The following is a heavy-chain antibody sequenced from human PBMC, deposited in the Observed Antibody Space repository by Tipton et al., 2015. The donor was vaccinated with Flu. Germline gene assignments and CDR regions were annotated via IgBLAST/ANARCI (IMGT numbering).Heavy chain of an antibody. CDR2: ISGGGAIT. D-gene: IGHD2-2*01. J-gene: IGHJ4*02. V-gene: IGHV3-23*01. CDR1: GFTFSRYA. Sequence: SLRLSCEASGFTFSRYAMSWVRQAPGKGLEWVSGISGGGAITYFADSVKGRFAISRDNSKNRLVLQMNSLRAEDTAVYYCARDPSLGMPDYFDYWGQGTLVTASS. CDR3: ARDPSLGMPDYFDY.